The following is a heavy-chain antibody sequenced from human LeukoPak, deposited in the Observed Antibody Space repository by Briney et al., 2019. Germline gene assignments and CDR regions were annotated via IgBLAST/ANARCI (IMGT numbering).Heavy chain of an antibody. V-gene: IGHV3-23*01. J-gene: IGHJ5*02. Sequence: LPGGSLRLSCAASGFTFSSYAMSWVRQAPGKGLEWVSAISGSGGSTYYADSVKGRFTISRDNSKNTLYLQMNSLRAEDTAVYYCAKEGSVVPAARNWFDPWGQGTLVTVSS. CDR3: AKEGSVVPAARNWFDP. CDR2: ISGSGGST. CDR1: GFTFSSYA. D-gene: IGHD2-2*01.